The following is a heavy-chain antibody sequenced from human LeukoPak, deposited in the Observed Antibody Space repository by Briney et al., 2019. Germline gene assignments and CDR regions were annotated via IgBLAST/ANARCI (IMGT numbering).Heavy chain of an antibody. CDR1: GFTFSGSS. CDR3: SRCVDAPLDH. Sequence: GGSLRLSCAASGFTFSGSSIHWARQASGKGLEWVGHIRCKANNYETAYAASVAGRFTIYSDDSQISANLHMKSLENEAASVCYCSRCVDAPLDHWGQGALVPVLS. J-gene: IGHJ4*02. D-gene: IGHD2-15*01. V-gene: IGHV3-73*01. CDR2: IRCKANNYET.